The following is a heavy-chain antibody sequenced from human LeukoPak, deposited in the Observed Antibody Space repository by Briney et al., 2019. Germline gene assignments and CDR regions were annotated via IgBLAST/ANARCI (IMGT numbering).Heavy chain of an antibody. D-gene: IGHD2-2*01. J-gene: IGHJ6*02. CDR3: ASLDIVVVPAANFGDYYYYGMDV. CDR1: GGTFSSYA. CDR2: IIPIFGTA. Sequence: SVTVSFKASGGTFSSYAISWVRQAPGQGLEWMGGIIPIFGTANYAQKFQGRVTITADESTSTAYMELSSLRSEDTAVYYCASLDIVVVPAANFGDYYYYGMDVWGQGTTVTVSS. V-gene: IGHV1-69*13.